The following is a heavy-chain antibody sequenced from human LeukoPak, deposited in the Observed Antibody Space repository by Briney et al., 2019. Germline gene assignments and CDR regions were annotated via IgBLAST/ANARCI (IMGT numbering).Heavy chain of an antibody. CDR3: ARGRRYDILTGYFDY. D-gene: IGHD3-9*01. CDR2: IYYSGST. Sequence: SETLSLTCTVSGGSISSGDYYWSWIRQPPGKGLEWIGYIYYSGSTNYNPSLKSRVTISVDTSKNQFSLKLSSVTAADTAVYYCARGRRYDILTGYFDYWGQGTLVTVSS. V-gene: IGHV4-61*08. CDR1: GGSISSGDYY. J-gene: IGHJ4*02.